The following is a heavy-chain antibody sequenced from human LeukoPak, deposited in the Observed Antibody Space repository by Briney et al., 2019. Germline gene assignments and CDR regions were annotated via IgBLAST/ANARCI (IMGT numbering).Heavy chain of an antibody. V-gene: IGHV3-74*01. CDR3: ARDPSGSYADY. J-gene: IGHJ4*02. CDR2: INSDGSST. D-gene: IGHD1-26*01. Sequence: PGGSLRLSCAASGFTFSSYWMHWVRQAPGKGLVWVSRINSDGSSTSYADSVKGRFTISRDNAKNTLYLQMNCLRAEDTAVYYCARDPSGSYADYWGQGTLVTVSS. CDR1: GFTFSSYW.